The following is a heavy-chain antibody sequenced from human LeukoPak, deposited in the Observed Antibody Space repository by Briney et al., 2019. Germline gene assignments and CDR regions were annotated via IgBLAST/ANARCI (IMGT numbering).Heavy chain of an antibody. CDR3: ARVSRDVEGYYYYMDV. CDR2: IYYSGST. D-gene: IGHD3-10*01. V-gene: IGHV4-59*01. CDR1: GGSISGYY. Sequence: SETLSLTCTVSGGSISGYYWSWIRQPPGKGLEWIGYIYYSGSTNYNPSLKSRVTISVDTSKNQFSLKLSSVTAADTAVYYCARVSRDVEGYYYYMDVWGKGTTVTVSS. J-gene: IGHJ6*03.